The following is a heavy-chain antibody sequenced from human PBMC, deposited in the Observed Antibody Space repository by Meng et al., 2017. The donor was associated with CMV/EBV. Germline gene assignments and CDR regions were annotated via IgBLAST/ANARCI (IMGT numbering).Heavy chain of an antibody. V-gene: IGHV3-49*04. CDR3: TRGDTVGPFDY. CDR1: GFTFGDYA. Sequence: GGSLRLSCTASGFTFGDYAMSWVRQAPGKGLEWVGFIRSKAYGGTTEYAASVKGRFTISRDDSKSIAYLQMNSLKTEDTAVYYCTRGDTVGPFDYWGQGTLVTVSS. D-gene: IGHD2-2*02. J-gene: IGHJ4*02. CDR2: IRSKAYGGTT.